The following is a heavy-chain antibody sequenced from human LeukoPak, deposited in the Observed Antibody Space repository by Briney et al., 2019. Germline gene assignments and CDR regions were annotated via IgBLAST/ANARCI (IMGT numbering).Heavy chain of an antibody. CDR3: ARVSSYGLF. V-gene: IGHV3-21*01. J-gene: IGHJ4*02. CDR1: GFTLSSYA. Sequence: PGGSLRLSCVGSGFTLSSYAMSWVRQAPGKGLEWVSSISSSSSYIYYADSVKGRFTISRDNAKNSLYLQMNSLRAEDTAVYYCARVSSYGLFWGQGTLVTVSS. CDR2: ISSSSSYI. D-gene: IGHD5-18*01.